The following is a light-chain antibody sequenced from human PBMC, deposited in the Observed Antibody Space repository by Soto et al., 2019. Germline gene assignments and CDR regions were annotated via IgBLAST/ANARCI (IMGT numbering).Light chain of an antibody. V-gene: IGLV1-40*01. CDR2: GNN. J-gene: IGLJ3*02. CDR3: QSHDSSLSASGV. CDR1: SSNIGAGYE. Sequence: QSVLTQPPSVSGAPGQRVTISCTGSSSNIGAGYEIHWYQQLPGTAPKLLIYGNNNRPSGVPDRFSGSKSGTSASLAITGLQAEDEADYYCQSHDSSLSASGVFGGGTKVTVL.